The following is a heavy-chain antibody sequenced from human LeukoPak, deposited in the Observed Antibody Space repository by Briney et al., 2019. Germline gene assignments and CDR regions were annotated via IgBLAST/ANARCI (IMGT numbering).Heavy chain of an antibody. CDR1: GFTFSSYG. CDR3: ARGPPWGIVVVPAAMGQGMDV. Sequence: PGGSLRLSCAASGFTFSSYGMHWVRQAPGKGLEWVAVIWYDGSNKYYADSVKGRFTISRDNSKNTLYLQMNSLRAEDTAVYYCARGPPWGIVVVPAAMGQGMDVWGQGTTVTVSS. V-gene: IGHV3-33*01. J-gene: IGHJ6*02. D-gene: IGHD2-2*01. CDR2: IWYDGSNK.